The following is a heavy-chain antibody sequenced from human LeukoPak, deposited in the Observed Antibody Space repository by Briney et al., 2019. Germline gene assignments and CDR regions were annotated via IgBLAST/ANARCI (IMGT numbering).Heavy chain of an antibody. J-gene: IGHJ4*02. CDR1: GFIFSNYW. D-gene: IGHD1-26*01. CDR3: TLGRGVF. V-gene: IGHV3-74*01. CDR2: INTDGSSV. Sequence: PGGSLRLSCAASGFIFSNYWMHWVRRAPGEGLMWVSRINTDGSSVSYADSVKGRFTISRDNAKNTLYLQMDSLRVEDTAVYYCTLGRGVFWGQGTLVIVSS.